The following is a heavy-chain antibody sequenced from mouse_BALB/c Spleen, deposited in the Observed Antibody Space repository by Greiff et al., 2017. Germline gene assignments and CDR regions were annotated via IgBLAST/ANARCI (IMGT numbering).Heavy chain of an antibody. J-gene: IGHJ4*01. D-gene: IGHD1-1*01. CDR1: GFTFSSYA. Sequence: EVKVVESGGGLVKPGGSLKLSCAASGFTFSSYAMSWVRQTPEKRLEWVASISSGGSTYYPDSVKGRFTISRDNARNILYLQMSSLRSEDTAMYYCARFFYYYGSYYYAMDYWGQGTSVTVSS. V-gene: IGHV5-6-5*01. CDR2: ISSGGST. CDR3: ARFFYYYGSYYYAMDY.